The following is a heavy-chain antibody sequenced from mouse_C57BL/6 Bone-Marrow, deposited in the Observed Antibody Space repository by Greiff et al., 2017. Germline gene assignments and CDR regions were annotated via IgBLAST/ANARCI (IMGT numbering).Heavy chain of an antibody. Sequence: VQLQQSGAELVRPGASVTLSCKASGYTFTDYEMHWVKQTPVNGLEWIGAIDPETGGHAYNQKFKGKAILTADKFSSTAYMEHRGLTSEDSAVYYCTSEGYCNVAYFAYWGQGTLVTVSA. D-gene: IGHD2-10*02. V-gene: IGHV1-15*01. CDR3: TSEGYCNVAYFAY. CDR1: GYTFTDYE. CDR2: IDPETGGH. J-gene: IGHJ3*01.